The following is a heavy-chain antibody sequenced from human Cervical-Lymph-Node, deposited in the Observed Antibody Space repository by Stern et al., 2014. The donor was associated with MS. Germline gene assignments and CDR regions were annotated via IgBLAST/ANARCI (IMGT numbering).Heavy chain of an antibody. D-gene: IGHD4/OR15-4a*01. CDR2: ISANGSGT. J-gene: IGHJ4*02. CDR1: GFTFRSYW. CDR3: ARDAGAKPYDY. Sequence: EVQLVESGGNLVQPGGSLRLSCVGYGFTFRSYWMHWVRQDPGKGLVWVSRISANGSGTSYADSVRGRFTISRDDAKNTLYLQMNSLRAEDTAIYYCARDAGAKPYDYWGQGTLVTVSS. V-gene: IGHV3-74*01.